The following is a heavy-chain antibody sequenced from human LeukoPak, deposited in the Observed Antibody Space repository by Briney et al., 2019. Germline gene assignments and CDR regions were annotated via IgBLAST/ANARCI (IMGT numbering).Heavy chain of an antibody. V-gene: IGHV1-8*03. CDR1: GYTFTSYD. Sequence: ASVKVSCKASGYTFTSYDINWVRQATGQGLEWMGWMYPNSGNTGYAQKFQGRVTITRNTSISTAYMELSRLRSDDTAVYYCARWGRRGGGNHYYYYYMDVWGKGTRSPSP. CDR3: ARWGRRGGGNHYYYYYMDV. CDR2: MYPNSGNT. D-gene: IGHD4-23*01. J-gene: IGHJ6*03.